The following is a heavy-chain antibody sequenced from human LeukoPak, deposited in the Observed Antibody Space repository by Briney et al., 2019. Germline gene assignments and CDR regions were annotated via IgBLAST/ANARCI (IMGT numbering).Heavy chain of an antibody. CDR2: INPNSGGT. Sequence: ASVKVSCKASGYMFTAYYIHWVRQAPGQGLEWMGWINPNSGGTDYAQKFQGRVTMTGDTSITTAYMELSRLRSDDTAVYYCARDPCSGGTCYYFDYWGQGTLVTVSS. V-gene: IGHV1-2*02. J-gene: IGHJ4*02. D-gene: IGHD2-15*01. CDR3: ARDPCSGGTCYYFDY. CDR1: GYMFTAYY.